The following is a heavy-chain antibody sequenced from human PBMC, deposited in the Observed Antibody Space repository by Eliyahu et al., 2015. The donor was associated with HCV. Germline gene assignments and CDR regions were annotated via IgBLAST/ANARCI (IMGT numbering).Heavy chain of an antibody. Sequence: VQLVESGGGVVQPGRSLXLXCXASGFTFSSXGMHWXRQAPGKGLEWVAVISYDGSNKYYADSVKGRFTISRDNSKNTLYLQMNSLRAEDTAVYYCAKESDSSGYLFWGQGTLVTVSS. J-gene: IGHJ4*02. CDR3: AKESDSSGYLF. V-gene: IGHV3-30*18. CDR1: GFTFSSXG. CDR2: ISYDGSNK. D-gene: IGHD3-22*01.